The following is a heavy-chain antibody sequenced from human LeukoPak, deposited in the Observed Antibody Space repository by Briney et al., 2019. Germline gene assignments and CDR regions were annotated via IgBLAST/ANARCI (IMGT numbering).Heavy chain of an antibody. D-gene: IGHD5-18*01. V-gene: IGHV1-24*01. CDR1: GYTLTELS. Sequence: GASVKVSCKVSGYTLTELSMHWVRQAPGKGLEWMGGFDPEDGETIYAQKFQGRVTMTRNTSISTAYMELSSLRSEDTAVYYCASKADTAMVWGQGTLVTVSS. CDR2: FDPEDGET. CDR3: ASKADTAMV. J-gene: IGHJ4*02.